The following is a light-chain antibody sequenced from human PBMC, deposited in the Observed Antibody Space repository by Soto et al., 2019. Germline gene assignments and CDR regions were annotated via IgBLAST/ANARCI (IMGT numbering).Light chain of an antibody. V-gene: IGKV3-15*01. Sequence: EIVMTQSPATLSVSPGERATLSYRASQNVNSNLAGYRQKPGQAPRLLISDASTRATGVPARFSGSGSGRAFTLTISSLQSEDSGIYYCQQYNFWPPLTFGGGTKVEIK. J-gene: IGKJ4*01. CDR1: QNVNSN. CDR2: DAS. CDR3: QQYNFWPPLT.